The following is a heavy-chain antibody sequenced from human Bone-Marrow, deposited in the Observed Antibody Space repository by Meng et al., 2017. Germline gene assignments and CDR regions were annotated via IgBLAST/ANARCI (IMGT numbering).Heavy chain of an antibody. J-gene: IGHJ4*02. CDR2: LSPDGSDT. D-gene: IGHD1-26*01. CDR1: GFTFSRFW. CDR3: ARDRGSGSYNALPGDY. V-gene: IGHV3-74*01. Sequence: LTGAASGFTFSRFWMHWVRQAPGKGLVWVSRLSPDGSDTNYADSVKGRFIISRDNARNTLYLQMNSLRVEDTAVYYCARDRGSGSYNALPGDYWGQGTLVTVSS.